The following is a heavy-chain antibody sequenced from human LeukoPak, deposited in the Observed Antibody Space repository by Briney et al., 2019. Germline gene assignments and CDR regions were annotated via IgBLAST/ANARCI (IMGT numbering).Heavy chain of an antibody. J-gene: IGHJ5*02. CDR1: GGSISSGNYY. Sequence: SQTLSLTCTVSGGSISSGNYYWSWIRQPAGKGREYIGRIDTTGGTSGSTYYNPSLKRRVTISVDTSKNQFSLKLSSVTAADTAVYYCAWGDSSGYPFDPWGQGTLVTVSS. D-gene: IGHD3-22*01. CDR2: IDTTGGTSGST. V-gene: IGHV4-61*02. CDR3: AWGDSSGYPFDP.